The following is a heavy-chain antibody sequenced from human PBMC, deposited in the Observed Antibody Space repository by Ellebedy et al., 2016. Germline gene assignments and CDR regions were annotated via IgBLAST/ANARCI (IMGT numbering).Heavy chain of an antibody. D-gene: IGHD3-16*01. CDR2: ISGSNNYV. CDR1: GLSFSSYT. V-gene: IGHV3-21*04. J-gene: IGHJ4*02. Sequence: GESLKISXAASGLSFSSYTMNWVRQAPGKGLEWVASISGSNNYVYYPDSVKGRFTISRDNAKNSLYLQMESLISNDTAFYYCARDLGEDYATYYFDNWGQGALVTVSS. CDR3: ARDLGEDYATYYFDN.